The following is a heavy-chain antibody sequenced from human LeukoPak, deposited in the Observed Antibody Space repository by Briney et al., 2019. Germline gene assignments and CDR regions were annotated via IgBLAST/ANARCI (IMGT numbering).Heavy chain of an antibody. CDR1: GFTFSNYG. CDR3: ARGGGDDAFDI. V-gene: IGHV3-33*01. Sequence: SGGSLRLSCAASGFTFSNYGMHWVRQAPGKGLEWVEVIWFDGSNKYYADSVKGRFTISRDNSKSTLYLQLNSLRAEDTAVYYCARGGGDDAFDIWGQGTMVTVSS. D-gene: IGHD3-10*01. CDR2: IWFDGSNK. J-gene: IGHJ3*02.